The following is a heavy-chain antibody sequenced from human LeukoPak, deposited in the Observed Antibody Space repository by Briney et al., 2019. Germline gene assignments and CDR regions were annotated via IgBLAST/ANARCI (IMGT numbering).Heavy chain of an antibody. CDR1: GFTFSNSA. V-gene: IGHV3-23*01. CDR2: LSGSGITT. CDR3: ARGRTQGYCSSTSCSSYYFDY. D-gene: IGHD2-2*01. J-gene: IGHJ4*02. Sequence: GGSLRLSCAASGFTFSNSAMSWVRQAPGRGLEWVSTLSGSGITTYYADSVKGRFTISRDNSKNTLYLQMNSLRAEDTAVYYCARGRTQGYCSSTSCSSYYFDYWGQGTLVTVSS.